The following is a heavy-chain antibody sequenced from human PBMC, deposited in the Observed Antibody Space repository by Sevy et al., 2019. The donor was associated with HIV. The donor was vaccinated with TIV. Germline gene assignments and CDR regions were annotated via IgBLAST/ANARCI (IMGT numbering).Heavy chain of an antibody. CDR3: ARDLAVAGNWFDP. J-gene: IGHJ5*02. V-gene: IGHV3-30-3*01. D-gene: IGHD6-19*01. CDR1: GVTFSSYA. CDR2: ISYDGSNK. Sequence: GFLRLSCAASGVTFSSYAMHWVRQAPGKGLEWVAVISYDGSNKYYADSVKGRFTISRDNSKNTLYLQMNSLRAEDTAVYYCARDLAVAGNWFDPWGQGTLVTVSS.